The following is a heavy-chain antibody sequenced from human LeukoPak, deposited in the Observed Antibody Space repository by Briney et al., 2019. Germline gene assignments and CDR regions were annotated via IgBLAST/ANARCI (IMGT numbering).Heavy chain of an antibody. V-gene: IGHV3-49*03. CDR3: TRDRGAYNLYDY. Sequence: PGGSLRLSCTASGFTFGDYAMSWIRQAPGKGLEWVGFIRSKAYCETADYAASVKGRFTISRDDSKAIAYLQMNSLKTEDTAVYHCTRDRGAYNLYDYWGQGTLVTVSS. CDR2: IRSKAYCETA. CDR1: GFTFGDYA. J-gene: IGHJ4*02. D-gene: IGHD1-1*01.